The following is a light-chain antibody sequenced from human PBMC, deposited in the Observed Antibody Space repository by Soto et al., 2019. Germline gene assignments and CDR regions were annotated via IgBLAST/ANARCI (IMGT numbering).Light chain of an antibody. J-gene: IGKJ2*01. CDR1: QSVRSTF. CDR3: QQYHDSPMNT. V-gene: IGKV3-20*01. CDR2: GAS. Sequence: DIVLPQSPDTLSLSPGDRVTLSCRASQSVRSTFLAWYQQKPGQAPRLLIYGASNRATGIPDRFSGSASGTDFTLTISRLEPDDSAVYYCQQYHDSPMNTFGQGTKLEIK.